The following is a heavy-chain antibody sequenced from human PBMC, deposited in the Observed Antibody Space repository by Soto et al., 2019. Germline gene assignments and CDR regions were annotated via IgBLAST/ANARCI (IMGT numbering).Heavy chain of an antibody. CDR1: GFTFSSYG. D-gene: IGHD4-17*01. Sequence: QVQLVESGGGVVQPGRSLRLSCAASGFTFSSYGMHWVRQAPGKGLEMVAVIWYDGSNKYYADSVKGRFTISRDNSKNTLYLQMNSLRAEDTAVYYCARDKGTYGDLHWYFDLWGRGTLVTVSS. CDR3: ARDKGTYGDLHWYFDL. CDR2: IWYDGSNK. J-gene: IGHJ2*01. V-gene: IGHV3-33*01.